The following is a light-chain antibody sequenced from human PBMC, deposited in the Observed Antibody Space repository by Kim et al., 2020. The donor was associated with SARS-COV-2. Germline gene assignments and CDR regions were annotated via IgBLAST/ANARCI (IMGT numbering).Light chain of an antibody. V-gene: IGLV3-19*01. CDR1: SLRNYY. Sequence: SSELTQDPTMSVALGQTVRITCQGDSLRNYYASWYQQKPGQAPVLVIYGKNDRPSGIQDRFSGSRTGNTASLTITGAQAEDEADYYCNSRDSSNNHLVFGGGTKLTVL. J-gene: IGLJ2*01. CDR2: GKN. CDR3: NSRDSSNNHLV.